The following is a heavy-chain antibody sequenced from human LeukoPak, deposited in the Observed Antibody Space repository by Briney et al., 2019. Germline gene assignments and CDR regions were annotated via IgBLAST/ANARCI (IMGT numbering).Heavy chain of an antibody. Sequence: GGSLRLSCAASGFTFRSYEMNWGRQAPGKGLEWVSYISSSGSTIYYADSVKGRFTISRDNAKNSLYLQMNSLRAEDTAVYYCARGPSTVTTDYFDYWGQGTLVTVSS. D-gene: IGHD4-11*01. V-gene: IGHV3-48*03. CDR2: ISSSGSTI. J-gene: IGHJ4*02. CDR1: GFTFRSYE. CDR3: ARGPSTVTTDYFDY.